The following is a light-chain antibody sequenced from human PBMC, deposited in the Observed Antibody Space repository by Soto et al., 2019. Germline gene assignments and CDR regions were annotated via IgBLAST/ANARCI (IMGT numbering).Light chain of an antibody. J-gene: IGLJ3*02. V-gene: IGLV2-14*01. CDR2: DVI. CDR3: SSYRSSSTPLV. CDR1: TSDVGSYNY. Sequence: QSVLTQPASVSGSPGQSITISCTGTTSDVGSYNYVSWYQQHPGKAPKLMIYDVIHRPSGVSNRFSGSKSGNTASLTISGLQADDEADYYCSSYRSSSTPLVFGGGTKLTVL.